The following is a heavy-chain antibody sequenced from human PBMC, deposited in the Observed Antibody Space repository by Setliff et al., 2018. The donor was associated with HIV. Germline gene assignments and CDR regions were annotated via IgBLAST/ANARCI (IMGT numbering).Heavy chain of an antibody. CDR2: ISPNGNSM. Sequence: GGSLRLSCAASGFTFSDYYMTWIRQAPGKGLEWVSYISPNGNSMYYVDSVRGRFTISRDNARNSLFLQMNSLRVEDTAVYYCARDTCDTPSCYAGPRFVYWGQGNLVTVSS. CDR1: GFTFSDYY. V-gene: IGHV3-11*04. CDR3: ARDTCDTPSCYAGPRFVY. D-gene: IGHD2-2*01. J-gene: IGHJ4*02.